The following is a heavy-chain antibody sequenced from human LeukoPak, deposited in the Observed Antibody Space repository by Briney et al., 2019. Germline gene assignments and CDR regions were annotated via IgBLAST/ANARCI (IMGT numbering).Heavy chain of an antibody. CDR3: ARSGDCGGNLVYDY. D-gene: IGHD4/OR15-4a*01. CDR2: IIPIFGTA. Sequence: ASVKVSCKASGGTFSSYAISWVRQAPGQGLEWMGGIIPIFGTANYAQKFQGRVTITTDESTSTAYMELSSLRSEDTAVYYCARSGDCGGNLVYDYWGQGTLVTVSS. V-gene: IGHV1-69*05. CDR1: GGTFSSYA. J-gene: IGHJ4*02.